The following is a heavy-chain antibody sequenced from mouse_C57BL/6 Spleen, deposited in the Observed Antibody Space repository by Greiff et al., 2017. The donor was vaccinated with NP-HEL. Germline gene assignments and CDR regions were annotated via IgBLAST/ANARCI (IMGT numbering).Heavy chain of an antibody. CDR3: TRTGTRGYYFDY. V-gene: IGHV5-9-1*02. Sequence: EVKLVESGEGLVKPGGSLKLSCAASGFTFSSYAMSWVRQTPEKRLEWVAYISSGGDYIYYADTVKGRFTISRDNARNTLYLQMSSLKSEDTAMYYCTRTGTRGYYFDYWGQGTTLTVSS. CDR2: ISSGGDYI. CDR1: GFTFSSYA. D-gene: IGHD4-1*01. J-gene: IGHJ2*01.